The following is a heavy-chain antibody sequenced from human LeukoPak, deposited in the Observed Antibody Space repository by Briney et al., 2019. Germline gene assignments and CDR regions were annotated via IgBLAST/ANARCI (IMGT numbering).Heavy chain of an antibody. CDR3: AGRPTGYSSGYIH. CDR1: GITFSNYA. J-gene: IGHJ4*02. D-gene: IGHD5-18*01. Sequence: GGSLRLSCVASGITFSNYAVSWVRQAPEKGLDWVSVISGSAHKIRYADSVKGRFTISRDNSENIVYLQMNNLRVEDTAVYYCAGRPTGYSSGYIHWGQGTLVTDSS. CDR2: ISGSAHKI. V-gene: IGHV3-23*01.